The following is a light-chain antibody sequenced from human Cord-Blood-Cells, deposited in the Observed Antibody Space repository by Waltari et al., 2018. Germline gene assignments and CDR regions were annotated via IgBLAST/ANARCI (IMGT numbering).Light chain of an antibody. Sequence: DIVMTQSPDSLAVSLGARATINCKSSQSVLYSSNNNNYLAWYQQKPGKPPKLLIYWASTRESGVPDRFSGSGSGTDFTLTISSLQAEDVAVYYCQQYYSTPWTFGQGTKVEIK. CDR2: WAS. CDR3: QQYYSTPWT. J-gene: IGKJ1*01. CDR1: QSVLYSSNNNNY. V-gene: IGKV4-1*01.